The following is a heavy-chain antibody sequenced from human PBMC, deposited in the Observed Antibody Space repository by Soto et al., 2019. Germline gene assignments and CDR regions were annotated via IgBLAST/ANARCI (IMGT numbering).Heavy chain of an antibody. Sequence: PGESLKISCNGSGYSFTSYWIGWVRQMPGKGLEWMGIIYPGDSDTRYSPSFQGQVTISADKSISTAYLQWSSLKASDTAMYYCASSTVEMATIYYYYGMDVWGQGTTVTVSS. V-gene: IGHV5-51*01. CDR1: GYSFTSYW. J-gene: IGHJ6*02. CDR2: IYPGDSDT. CDR3: ASSTVEMATIYYYYGMDV. D-gene: IGHD5-12*01.